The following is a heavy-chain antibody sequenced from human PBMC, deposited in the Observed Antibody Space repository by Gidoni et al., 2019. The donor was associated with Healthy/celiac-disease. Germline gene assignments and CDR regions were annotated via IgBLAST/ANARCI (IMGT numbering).Heavy chain of an antibody. D-gene: IGHD2-2*02. CDR3: ARDAGYCSSTSCYIRFMDV. Sequence: QVQLVQSGAEVKKPGASVKVSCKASGYTFTGYYMHWVRQAPGQGLEWMGWINPNSGGTNYAQKFQGRVTMTRDTSISTAYMELSRLRSDDTAVYYCARDAGYCSSTSCYIRFMDVWGQGTTVTVSS. CDR1: GYTFTGYY. CDR2: INPNSGGT. V-gene: IGHV1-2*02. J-gene: IGHJ6*02.